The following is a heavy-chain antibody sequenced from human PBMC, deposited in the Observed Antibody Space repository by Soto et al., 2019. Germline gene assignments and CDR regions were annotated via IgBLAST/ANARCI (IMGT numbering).Heavy chain of an antibody. CDR1: GYTFTSYD. CDR2: MNPNSGNT. J-gene: IGHJ5*02. CDR3: ARGCYYVGGSPFDP. V-gene: IGHV1-8*01. D-gene: IGHD3-10*02. Sequence: QVQLVQSGAEVKKPGASVKVSCKASGYTFTSYDINWVRQATGQGLEWMGWMNPNSGNTGYAQKFQGRVTMTRNTPIRPAYRGLRSWRSEDTAVYYCARGCYYVGGSPFDPWGQGTLVTVPS.